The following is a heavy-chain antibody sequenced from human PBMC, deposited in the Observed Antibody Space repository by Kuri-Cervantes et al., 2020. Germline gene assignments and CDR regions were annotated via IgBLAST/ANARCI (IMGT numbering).Heavy chain of an antibody. CDR1: GYTFTNYA. Sequence: ASVKVSCKTSGYTFTNYALHWVRQAPGQRLEWMGWVNGGNGNTKYSQKFQGRVTITRDTSASTAYMELSSLRSDDTAVYYCARDGGSGGKFDPWGQGTLVTVSS. D-gene: IGHD3-10*01. CDR3: ARDGGSGGKFDP. CDR2: VNGGNGNT. J-gene: IGHJ5*02. V-gene: IGHV1-3*01.